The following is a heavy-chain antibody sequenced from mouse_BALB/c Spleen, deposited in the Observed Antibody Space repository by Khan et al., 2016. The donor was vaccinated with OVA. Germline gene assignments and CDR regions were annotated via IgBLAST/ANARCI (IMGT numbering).Heavy chain of an antibody. Sequence: DLVKPGTSVKLYCTASGYTFTSYWINWIKQRPGQGLEWIGRIGPGSSTTYYNEMFKGKAALTVDTSSSTAYIQLCSLSSEDSAVYVCAREKYYGRSCYAMDYWGQGTSVNDSS. J-gene: IGHJ4*01. CDR1: GYTFTSYW. CDR2: IGPGSSTT. V-gene: IGHV1S41*01. CDR3: AREKYYGRSCYAMDY. D-gene: IGHD1-1*01.